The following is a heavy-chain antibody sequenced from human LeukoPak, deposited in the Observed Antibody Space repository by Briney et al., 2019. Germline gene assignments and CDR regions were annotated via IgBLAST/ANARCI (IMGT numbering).Heavy chain of an antibody. J-gene: IGHJ4*02. CDR1: GYTFTSYW. CDR2: IYPGDSDT. V-gene: IGHV5-51*01. Sequence: ASVKVSCKASGYTFTSYWIGWVRQMPGKGLEWMGIIYPGDSDTRYSPSFQGQVTISADKSISTAYLQWSSLKASDTAMYYCASISYYDFWSGYRNFDYWGQGTLVTVSS. D-gene: IGHD3-3*01. CDR3: ASISYYDFWSGYRNFDY.